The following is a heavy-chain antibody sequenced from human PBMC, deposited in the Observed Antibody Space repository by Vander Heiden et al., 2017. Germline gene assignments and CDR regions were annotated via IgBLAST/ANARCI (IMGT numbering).Heavy chain of an antibody. V-gene: IGHV3-53*01. Sequence: EVQLVESGGGLIQPGGSLRLSCAASGLNVRSNYVRRVRQAPGKGLEWVSVIYSGGSTYYADSVKGRFTISRDNSKNTLSLQMNSLRAEDTAVYYCARDRSSGWYFDYWGQGTLVTVSS. CDR1: GLNVRSNY. J-gene: IGHJ4*02. CDR2: IYSGGST. D-gene: IGHD6-19*01. CDR3: ARDRSSGWYFDY.